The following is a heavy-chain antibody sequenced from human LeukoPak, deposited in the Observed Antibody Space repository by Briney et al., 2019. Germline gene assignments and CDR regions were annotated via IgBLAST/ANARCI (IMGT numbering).Heavy chain of an antibody. CDR1: GGTFSSYA. CDR2: ISAYNGNT. J-gene: IGHJ5*02. CDR3: ARDGISSSWYRNWLHP. V-gene: IGHV1-18*01. D-gene: IGHD6-13*01. Sequence: ASVKVSCKASGGTFSSYAISWVRQAPGQGLEWMGWISAYNGNTNYAQKLQGRVTMTTDTSTSTAYMELRSLRSDDTAGYYCARDGISSSWYRNWLHPWGQGTLVPV.